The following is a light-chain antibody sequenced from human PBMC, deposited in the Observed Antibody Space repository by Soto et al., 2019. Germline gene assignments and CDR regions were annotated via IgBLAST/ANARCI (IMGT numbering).Light chain of an antibody. CDR1: SSNIGSYT. V-gene: IGLV1-44*01. CDR3: AAWDDSLNGVV. CDR2: NDN. J-gene: IGLJ2*01. Sequence: QSVLTQAPSASGTPGQGVTISCSGSSSNIGSYTVNWYQQLPGTAPKLLMYNDNQRPSGVPDRFSGSKSGTSASLAISGLQSEDEADYYCAAWDDSLNGVVFGGGTKLTVL.